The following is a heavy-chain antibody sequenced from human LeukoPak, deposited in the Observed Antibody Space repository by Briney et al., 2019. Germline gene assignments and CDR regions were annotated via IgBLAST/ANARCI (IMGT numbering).Heavy chain of an antibody. CDR1: GYTFTGYY. CDR2: INPNSGGT. Sequence: ASVRVSCKASGYTFTGYYMHWVRQAPGQGLERMGWINPNSGGTNYAQKFQGRVTMTRDTSISTAYMELSRLRSDDTAVYYCARREWELLTDSFDPWGQGTLVTVAS. D-gene: IGHD1-26*01. J-gene: IGHJ5*02. CDR3: ARREWELLTDSFDP. V-gene: IGHV1-2*02.